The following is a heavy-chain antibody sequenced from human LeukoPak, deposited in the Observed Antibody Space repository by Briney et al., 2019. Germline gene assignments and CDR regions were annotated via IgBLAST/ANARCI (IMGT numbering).Heavy chain of an antibody. V-gene: IGHV4-61*02. Sequence: SETLSLTCTVSGGSISSGGYYWSWIRQPAGKGLEWIGRFYTSESNKYNPSLRSRVTMSVDTSKNHFSLKVNSVTAADTAVYYCARTSGSYFDYWGQGILVTVSS. J-gene: IGHJ4*02. CDR1: GGSISSGGYY. D-gene: IGHD1-26*01. CDR3: ARTSGSYFDY. CDR2: FYTSESN.